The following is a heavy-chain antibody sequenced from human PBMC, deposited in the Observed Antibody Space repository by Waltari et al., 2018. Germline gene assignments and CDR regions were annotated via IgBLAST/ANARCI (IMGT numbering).Heavy chain of an antibody. D-gene: IGHD6-13*01. CDR2: MNHSGST. V-gene: IGHV4-34*01. Sequence: QVQLQQWGAALLKPSETLSLTCAVHGGSFSGYYWGWIRQPPGKGLEWIGEMNHSGSTNYSPSLKSLVTISVDTSKNQFSLKLSSVTAADAAVYYCARVIAAAGKGGDYYYGMDVWGQGTTVTVSS. CDR1: GGSFSGYY. CDR3: ARVIAAAGKGGDYYYGMDV. J-gene: IGHJ6*02.